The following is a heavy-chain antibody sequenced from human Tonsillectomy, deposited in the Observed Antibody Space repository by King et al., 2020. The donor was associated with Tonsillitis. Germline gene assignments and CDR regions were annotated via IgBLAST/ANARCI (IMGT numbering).Heavy chain of an antibody. CDR3: TNAGTYSSLF. J-gene: IGHJ4*02. Sequence: VQLVESGGDLVKPGGSLRLSCAASGFIFADAWMTWIRQAPGKGLEWVGRIKSNSDGGTAEYAAPVRGRFTISRDDSRSTLYLQMTSLTAEDTAVYYCTNAGTYSSLFWGLGTLVTVSS. CDR2: IKSNSDGGTA. V-gene: IGHV3-15*01. D-gene: IGHD1-26*01. CDR1: GFIFADAW.